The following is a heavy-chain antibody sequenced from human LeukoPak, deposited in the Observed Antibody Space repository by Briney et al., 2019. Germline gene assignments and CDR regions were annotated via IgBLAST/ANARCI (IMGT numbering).Heavy chain of an antibody. CDR3: ARDGTSTDDY. D-gene: IGHD2-2*01. V-gene: IGHV1-18*01. CDR2: VSGNNDNP. Sequence: ASVKVSCKASGYTFSNFGISWVRQAPGQGLEWMGWVSGNNDNPNYGQKFQGRLTVTTDSSTSTAYMELRNLRSDDTAVYYCARDGTSTDDYWGQGTLVTVSS. CDR1: GYTFSNFG. J-gene: IGHJ4*02.